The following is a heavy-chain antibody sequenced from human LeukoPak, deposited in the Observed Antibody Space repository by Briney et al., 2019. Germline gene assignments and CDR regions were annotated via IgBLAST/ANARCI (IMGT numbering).Heavy chain of an antibody. D-gene: IGHD3-22*01. CDR1: GFTFSSYS. V-gene: IGHV3-30*02. CDR2: IRYDGSNK. CDR3: AKDSWIYDSRGRGAFDI. Sequence: PGGSLRLSCAASGFTFSSYSMNLVRQAPGKGLEWGAFIRYDGSNKYYADSVKGRFTISRDNSKNTLYLQMNSLRAEDTAVYYCAKDSWIYDSRGRGAFDIWGQGTMVTVSS. J-gene: IGHJ3*02.